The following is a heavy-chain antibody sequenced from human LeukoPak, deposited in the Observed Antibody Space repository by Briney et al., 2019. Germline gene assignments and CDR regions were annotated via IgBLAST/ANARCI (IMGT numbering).Heavy chain of an antibody. V-gene: IGHV1-18*01. CDR2: ISAYNGKT. CDR3: ARTKLDCKNGVCYDY. Sequence: ASVKVSCKASDYTFTNYGVSWVRQAPGQGLEWMGWISAYNGKTYYAQKFQGRVTVTTDTSTSTAYMDLRSLGSDDTAVYYCARTKLDCKNGVCYDYWGQGTPVTVSS. J-gene: IGHJ4*02. CDR1: DYTFTNYG. D-gene: IGHD2-8*01.